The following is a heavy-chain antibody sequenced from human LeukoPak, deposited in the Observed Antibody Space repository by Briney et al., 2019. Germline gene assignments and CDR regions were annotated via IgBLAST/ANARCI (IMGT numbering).Heavy chain of an antibody. D-gene: IGHD3-10*01. V-gene: IGHV3-74*01. CDR2: INGDGSTT. CDR1: GSTFSSYW. J-gene: IGHJ4*02. CDR3: TRGGVDY. Sequence: GGSLRLSCAASGSTFSSYWMHWVRQAPGKGLVWVSRINGDGSTTTYADSVKGRFTISRDNAKNTVYLQMNSLRAEDTAVYYCTRGGVDYWGQGTLVTVSS.